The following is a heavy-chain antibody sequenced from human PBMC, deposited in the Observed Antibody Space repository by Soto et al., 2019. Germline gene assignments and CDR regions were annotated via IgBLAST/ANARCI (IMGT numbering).Heavy chain of an antibody. V-gene: IGHV3-49*03. CDR1: GFTFGDYA. D-gene: IGHD6-19*01. Sequence: PGGSLRLSCTASGFTFGDYAMSWFRQAPGKGLEWVGFIRSKAYGGTTEYAASVKGRFTISRDDSKSIAYLQMNSLKTEDTAVYYCTLVLSRIAVAGKGDYYFDYWGQGTLVTVSS. CDR2: IRSKAYGGTT. J-gene: IGHJ4*02. CDR3: TLVLSRIAVAGKGDYYFDY.